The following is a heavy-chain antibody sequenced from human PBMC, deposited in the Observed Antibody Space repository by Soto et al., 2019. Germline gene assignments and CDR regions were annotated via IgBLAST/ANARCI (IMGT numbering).Heavy chain of an antibody. V-gene: IGHV3-7*01. CDR1: GFTFSSYW. Sequence: GGSLRLSCAASGFTFSSYWMSWVRQAPGKGLEWVANIKQDGSEKYYVDSVKGRFTISRDNAKNSLYLQMNSLRAEDTAVYYCAREGSGSFLEAHFDYWGQGTLVTVSS. CDR2: IKQDGSEK. CDR3: AREGSGSFLEAHFDY. J-gene: IGHJ4*02. D-gene: IGHD2-15*01.